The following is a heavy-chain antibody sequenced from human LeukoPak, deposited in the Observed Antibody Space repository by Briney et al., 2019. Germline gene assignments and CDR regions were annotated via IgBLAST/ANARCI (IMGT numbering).Heavy chain of an antibody. CDR2: INHSGST. J-gene: IGHJ3*02. D-gene: IGHD4-17*01. Sequence: SETLSLTCAVYGGSFSGYYWSWIRQPPGKGLEWIGEINHSGSTNYNPSLKSRVTISVDTSKNQFSLKLSSVTAADTAVYYCASLRPRTTVTTRLDAFDIWGQGTMVTVSS. CDR3: ASLRPRTTVTTRLDAFDI. CDR1: GGSFSGYY. V-gene: IGHV4-34*01.